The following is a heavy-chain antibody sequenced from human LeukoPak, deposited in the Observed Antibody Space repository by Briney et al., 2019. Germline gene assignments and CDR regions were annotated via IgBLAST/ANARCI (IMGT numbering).Heavy chain of an antibody. J-gene: IGHJ4*02. D-gene: IGHD3-10*01. CDR2: IYYSGST. V-gene: IGHV4-39*01. Sequence: SETLSLTCTVSGGSISSSSYYWGWIRQPPGKGLEWIGSIYYSGSTYYNPSLKSRVTISVDTSKNQFSLKLSSVTAADTAVYYCARQYYGSGSYVTYYFDYWGQGTLVTVSS. CDR3: ARQYYGSGSYVTYYFDY. CDR1: GGSISSSSYY.